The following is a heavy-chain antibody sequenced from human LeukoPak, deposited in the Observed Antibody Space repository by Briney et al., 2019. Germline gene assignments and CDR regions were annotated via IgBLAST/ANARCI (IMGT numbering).Heavy chain of an antibody. CDR3: AKVGDYDFWSGYPNWFDP. CDR2: IYYSGST. CDR1: GGSISSYY. Sequence: SETLSLTCTVSGGSISSYYWSWIRQPPGKGLEWIGYIYYSGSTNYNPSLKSRVTISVDTSKNQFSLKLSSVTAADTAVYYCAKVGDYDFWSGYPNWFDPWGQGTLVTASS. D-gene: IGHD3-3*01. V-gene: IGHV4-59*08. J-gene: IGHJ5*02.